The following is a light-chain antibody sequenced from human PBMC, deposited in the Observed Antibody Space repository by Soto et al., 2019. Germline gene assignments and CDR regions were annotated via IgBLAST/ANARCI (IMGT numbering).Light chain of an antibody. CDR2: DAS. CDR3: QQRSDWPPIT. Sequence: EIVLTQSAATLSLSPGERATLSCGASQSVSRYLAWYQQKPGQAPRLLIYDASNRATGIPARFSGSGSGTDFTLTISSLEPEDFAVYYCQQRSDWPPITFGQGTRLEI. CDR1: QSVSRY. J-gene: IGKJ5*01. V-gene: IGKV3-11*01.